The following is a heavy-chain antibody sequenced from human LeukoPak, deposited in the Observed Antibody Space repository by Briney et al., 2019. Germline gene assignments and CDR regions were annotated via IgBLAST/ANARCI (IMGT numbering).Heavy chain of an antibody. V-gene: IGHV1-69*05. Sequence: GASVKVSCKASGGTFSSYAISWVRQAPGQGLEWMGGIIPIFGTANYAQKFQGRVTITTDESTSTAYMELSSLRSEDTAVYYCARATGPSYDFWSGYYDWFDPWGQGTLVTVSS. CDR1: GGTFSSYA. J-gene: IGHJ5*02. CDR2: IIPIFGTA. D-gene: IGHD3-3*01. CDR3: ARATGPSYDFWSGYYDWFDP.